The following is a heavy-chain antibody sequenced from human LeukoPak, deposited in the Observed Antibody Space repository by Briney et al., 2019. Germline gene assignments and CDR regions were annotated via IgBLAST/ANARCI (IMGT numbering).Heavy chain of an antibody. CDR2: INPSGGST. CDR1: GYTFTSYY. D-gene: IGHD3-22*01. J-gene: IGHJ1*01. Sequence: ASVKVSCKASGYTFTSYYMHWVRQAPGQGLEWMGIINPSGGSTSYAQKFQGRVTMTRDTSTSTVYMELSSLRSEDTAVYYCASSPYYYDSSGYGPFQHWGQGTLVTVSS. V-gene: IGHV1-46*01. CDR3: ASSPYYYDSSGYGPFQH.